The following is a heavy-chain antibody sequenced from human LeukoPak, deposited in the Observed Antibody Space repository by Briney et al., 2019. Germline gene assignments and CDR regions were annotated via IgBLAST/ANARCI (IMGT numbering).Heavy chain of an antibody. CDR3: ARGAYYYGSGSPPFDY. CDR1: GGSISSYY. V-gene: IGHV4-59*08. Sequence: PSETLSLTCTVSGGSISSYYWSWIRQPPGKGLEWIGYIYYSGSTNYNPSLKSRVTISVDTSKNQFPLKLSSVTAADTAVYYCARGAYYYGSGSPPFDYWGQGTLVTVSS. CDR2: IYYSGST. J-gene: IGHJ4*02. D-gene: IGHD3-10*01.